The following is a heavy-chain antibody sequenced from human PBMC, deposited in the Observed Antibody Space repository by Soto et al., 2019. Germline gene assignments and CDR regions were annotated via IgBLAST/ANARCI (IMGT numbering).Heavy chain of an antibody. J-gene: IGHJ5*02. D-gene: IGHD6-13*01. V-gene: IGHV1-8*01. CDR3: ARERSAAGTGWFDP. Sequence: QVQLVQSGAEVKKPGASVEVSCKASGYTFTSYDINWVRQATGQGLEWMGWMNPNSGNTGYAQKFQGRVTMTRNTSKSTAYMELSSLRSEDTAVYYCARERSAAGTGWFDPWGQGTLVTVSS. CDR1: GYTFTSYD. CDR2: MNPNSGNT.